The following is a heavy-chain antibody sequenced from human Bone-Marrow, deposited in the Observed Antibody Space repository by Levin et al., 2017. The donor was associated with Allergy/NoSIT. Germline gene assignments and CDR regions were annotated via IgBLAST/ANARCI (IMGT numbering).Heavy chain of an antibody. D-gene: IGHD1-26*01. CDR3: APDLQSPILGGTIAITPVNY. V-gene: IGHV1-24*01. CDR2: FDAEEDKT. CDR1: GYTLSEVS. J-gene: IGHJ4*02. Sequence: ASVKVSCKVSGYTLSEVSVHWVRRAPGKGLEWMGGFDAEEDKTIYAQSLQGRVTMTEDTSTDTAYMELTSLRSDDTAVYYCAPDLQSPILGGTIAITPVNYWGQGTVVTVSS.